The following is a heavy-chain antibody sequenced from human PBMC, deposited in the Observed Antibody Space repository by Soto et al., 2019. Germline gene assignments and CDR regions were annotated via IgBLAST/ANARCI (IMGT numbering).Heavy chain of an antibody. V-gene: IGHV3-53*04. CDR1: GFTVSSNY. Sequence: GGSLRLSCAASGFTVSSNYMSWVRQAPGKGLEWVSVIYSGGSTYYADSVKGRFTISRNNSKKTLYLQMNSLRAEDTAVYYCARDTAVVDATPYYMDVWGKGTTVTVSS. D-gene: IGHD2-15*01. CDR3: ARDTAVVDATPYYMDV. J-gene: IGHJ6*03. CDR2: IYSGGST.